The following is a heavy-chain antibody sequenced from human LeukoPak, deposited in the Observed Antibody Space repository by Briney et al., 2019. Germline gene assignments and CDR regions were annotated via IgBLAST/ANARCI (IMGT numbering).Heavy chain of an antibody. Sequence: PGRSLRLSCAASGFTFSSYGMHWVRQAPGKGLXWVAVISYDGSNKYYADSVKGRFTISRDNSKNTLYLQMNSLRAEDTAVYYCAKGDTAMATDYWGQGTLVTVSS. J-gene: IGHJ4*02. V-gene: IGHV3-30*18. D-gene: IGHD5-18*01. CDR2: ISYDGSNK. CDR1: GFTFSSYG. CDR3: AKGDTAMATDY.